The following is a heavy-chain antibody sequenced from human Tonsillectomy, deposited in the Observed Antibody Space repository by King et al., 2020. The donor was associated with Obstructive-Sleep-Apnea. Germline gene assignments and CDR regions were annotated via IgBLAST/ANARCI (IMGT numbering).Heavy chain of an antibody. Sequence: VQLVESGGGLVQPGGSLRLSCAASGFTFSSYWMNWVRQAPGKGLEWVANIKQDGSEKYYVDSVKGRFTISRDNAKNSLYLQMSSLRAEDTAVFYCARDQHWADLPYRPLYFDYWGQGTLVTVSS. CDR1: GFTFSSYW. V-gene: IGHV3-7*01. CDR2: IKQDGSEK. D-gene: IGHD3-3*02. CDR3: ARDQHWADLPYRPLYFDY. J-gene: IGHJ4*02.